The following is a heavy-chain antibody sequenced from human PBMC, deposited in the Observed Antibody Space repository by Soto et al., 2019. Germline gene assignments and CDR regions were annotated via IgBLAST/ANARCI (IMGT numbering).Heavy chain of an antibody. CDR2: ISSSSSYT. J-gene: IGHJ1*01. Sequence: GGSLRLSCAASGFTFSDYYMSWIRQAPGKGLECVSYISSSSSYTNYADSVKGRLTISRDNAKNSLYLQMNILRAEDTAVYYCAKWGYGNTGSPAEYFHHWGQGTLVTVSS. CDR1: GFTFSDYY. CDR3: AKWGYGNTGSPAEYFHH. D-gene: IGHD5-18*01. V-gene: IGHV3-11*03.